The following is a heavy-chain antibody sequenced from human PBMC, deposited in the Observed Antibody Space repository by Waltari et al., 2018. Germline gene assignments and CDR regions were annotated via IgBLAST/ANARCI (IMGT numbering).Heavy chain of an antibody. J-gene: IGHJ4*02. CDR3: TSTVGGYCSDSSCLGVY. V-gene: IGHV3-23*01. CDR1: GLILSPYA. CDR2: IVGSGAVA. D-gene: IGHD2-2*01. Sequence: EVQLLESGGGLVQPGGSLRLSGSASGLILSPYAMNWARRAPGKGLEWVPGIVGSGAVAHYADSVRGRFTISRDNSQNTVSLQMNGLRTEDTAVYYCTSTVGGYCSDSSCLGVYWGQGALVTVSS.